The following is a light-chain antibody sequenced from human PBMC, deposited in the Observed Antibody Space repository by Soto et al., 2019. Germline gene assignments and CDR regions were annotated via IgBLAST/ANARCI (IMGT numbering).Light chain of an antibody. CDR3: IQGIDLPYS. CDR2: AVS. CDR1: QSLRHSNGKTY. V-gene: IGKV2-29*03. Sequence: DIVMNQTPLSLSVTPGQPASISCKSSQSLRHSNGKTYLDWDLQKSGQPPQILSAAVSNRFSGVADMFSGSGSGTNFTLMIIRGETEDVGVYYGIQGIDLPYSFGQGTNLEIK. J-gene: IGKJ2*01.